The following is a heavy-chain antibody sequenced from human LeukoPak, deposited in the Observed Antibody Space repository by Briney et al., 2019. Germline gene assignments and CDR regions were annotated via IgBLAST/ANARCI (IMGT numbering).Heavy chain of an antibody. D-gene: IGHD3-10*01. Sequence: GASVKVSCKASGYTFTGYYMHRVRQAPGQGLEWMGWINPNSGGTNYAQKFQGRVTMTRDTSISTAYMELSRLRSDDTAVYYCARAIITMVRGVGSLSGWFDPWGQGTLVTVSS. J-gene: IGHJ5*02. CDR1: GYTFTGYY. V-gene: IGHV1-2*02. CDR3: ARAIITMVRGVGSLSGWFDP. CDR2: INPNSGGT.